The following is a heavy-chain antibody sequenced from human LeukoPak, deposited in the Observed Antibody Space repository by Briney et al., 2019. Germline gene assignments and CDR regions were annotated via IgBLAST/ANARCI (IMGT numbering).Heavy chain of an antibody. J-gene: IGHJ4*02. D-gene: IGHD3-22*01. Sequence: ASVRVSCKASGGTFSSNAISWVRQAPGQWLELMGWIIPIFGTANYAQKFQGRVTITADESTSTAYMELSSLRSEDTAVYYCASLTIYDSSGYRWGQGTLVTVSS. CDR2: IIPIFGTA. CDR3: ASLTIYDSSGYR. CDR1: GGTFSSNA. V-gene: IGHV1-69*13.